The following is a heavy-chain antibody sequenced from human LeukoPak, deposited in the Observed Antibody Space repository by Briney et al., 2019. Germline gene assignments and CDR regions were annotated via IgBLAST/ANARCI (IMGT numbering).Heavy chain of an antibody. V-gene: IGHV1-8*01. D-gene: IGHD6-13*01. Sequence: ASVKVSCKASGYTFTSYDINWVRQATGQGLEWMGWMNPNSGNTGYAQKFQGRVTMTRNTSISTAYMELSSLRSEATAVYYCARGGVAAAGTFRWGQVTLVTVSS. CDR1: GYTFTSYD. J-gene: IGHJ4*02. CDR3: ARGGVAAAGTFR. CDR2: MNPNSGNT.